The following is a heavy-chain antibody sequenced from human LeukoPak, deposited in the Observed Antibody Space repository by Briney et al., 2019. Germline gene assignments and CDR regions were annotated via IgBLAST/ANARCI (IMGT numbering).Heavy chain of an antibody. V-gene: IGHV4-61*02. CDR2: LYTNDNT. CDR1: GGSVNSGRYY. D-gene: IGHD2-21*02. CDR3: ARGVVTDDYYMDV. Sequence: SQTLSLTCTVSGGSVNSGRYYWTWIRQPAGQGLEWIVRLYTNDNTNYHPSLESRVSISLDTSKSQFYLQLTSVTAAGTAVYFCARGVVTDDYYMDVWGKGTTVTVSS. J-gene: IGHJ6*03.